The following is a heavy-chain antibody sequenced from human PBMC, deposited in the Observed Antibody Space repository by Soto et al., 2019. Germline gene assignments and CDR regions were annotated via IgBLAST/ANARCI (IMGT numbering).Heavy chain of an antibody. V-gene: IGHV4-30-2*01. D-gene: IGHD3-22*01. J-gene: IGHJ4*02. CDR3: ARGPPNSI. Sequence: SEILPLTNTVAGGTISGVGYCWSWIRQPPGKGLEWIGYIYHSGSTYYNPSLKSRVTISVDRSKNQFSLKLSSVTAADTAVYYCARGPPNSIWGQGTLVTVSS. CDR2: IYHSGST. CDR1: GGTISGVGYC.